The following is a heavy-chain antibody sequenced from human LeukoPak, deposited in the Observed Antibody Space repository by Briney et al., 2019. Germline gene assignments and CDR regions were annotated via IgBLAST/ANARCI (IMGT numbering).Heavy chain of an antibody. D-gene: IGHD1-1*01. V-gene: IGHV3-64D*06. CDR2: ISMNVQTT. CDR3: VREGLERRTNFDY. J-gene: IGHJ4*02. CDR1: GFTFTSHV. Sequence: GGSLRLSCSASGFTFTSHVMHWVRQAPEKGLQYVSGISMNVQTTYYAGSVKGRFTISRDSSKNTVYLQMNSLTAEDTAVYYCVREGLERRTNFDYWGRGTLVSVSS.